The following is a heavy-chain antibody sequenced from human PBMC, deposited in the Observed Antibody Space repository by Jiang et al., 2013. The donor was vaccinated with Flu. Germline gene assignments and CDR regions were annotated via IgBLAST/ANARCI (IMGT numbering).Heavy chain of an antibody. Sequence: TCAVYGGSYSIYYWSWIRQPPGKGLEWIGEINHSGRTKYNPSLKSRVTISVDMSRNQFSLRLNSVTAADTAVYYCAQALVPATPKNWGQGSLVTVSS. D-gene: IGHD2-15*01. V-gene: IGHV4-34*01. CDR2: INHSGRT. J-gene: IGHJ4*02. CDR1: GGSYSIYY. CDR3: AQALVPATPKN.